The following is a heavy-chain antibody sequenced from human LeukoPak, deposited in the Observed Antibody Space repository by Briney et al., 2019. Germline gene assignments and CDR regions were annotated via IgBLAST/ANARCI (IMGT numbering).Heavy chain of an antibody. CDR3: AKPGIVATMPFDY. V-gene: IGHV3-23*01. J-gene: IGHJ4*02. D-gene: IGHD5-12*01. Sequence: SGGSLRLSCAASGFTFSNYAMSWVRQAPGKGLEWVSTISNTGSDTYYADSVKGRFTISRDNSKNTLYLQMNSLRAEDTAVYYCAKPGIVATMPFDYWGQGTLVTVSS. CDR2: ISNTGSDT. CDR1: GFTFSNYA.